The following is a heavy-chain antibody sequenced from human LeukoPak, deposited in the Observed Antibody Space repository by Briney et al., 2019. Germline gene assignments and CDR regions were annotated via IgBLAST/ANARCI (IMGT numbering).Heavy chain of an antibody. Sequence: GGSLRLSCAASGFTFSSFDMHWVRQPTGQGLEWVSTIGTASDTYYPGSVEGRFTLSRDNAKNSLYLQMYSLTAGDTAVYYCVRGPPRGKYYYMDVWGKGTTVTVSS. CDR2: IGTASDT. CDR1: GFTFSSFD. D-gene: IGHD1-1*01. J-gene: IGHJ6*03. CDR3: VRGPPRGKYYYMDV. V-gene: IGHV3-13*01.